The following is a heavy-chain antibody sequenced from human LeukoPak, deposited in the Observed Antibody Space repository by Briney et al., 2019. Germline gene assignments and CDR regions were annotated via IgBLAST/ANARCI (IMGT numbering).Heavy chain of an antibody. CDR3: AKTGDQGRVWGSYREFDY. CDR2: IKQDGSEK. V-gene: IGHV3-7*02. D-gene: IGHD3-16*02. CDR1: GFTFSTYW. J-gene: IGHJ4*02. Sequence: PGGSLRLSCVASGFTFSTYWMSWVRQAPGKGLEWVANIKQDGSEKYYVDSVKGRFTISRDNAKNSLYLQMNSLRVDDTAAYYCAKTGDQGRVWGSYREFDYWGQGTLVTVSS.